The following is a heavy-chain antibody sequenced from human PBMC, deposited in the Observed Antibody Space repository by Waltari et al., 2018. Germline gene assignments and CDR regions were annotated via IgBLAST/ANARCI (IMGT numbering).Heavy chain of an antibody. V-gene: IGHV1-8*01. D-gene: IGHD3-10*01. CDR2: MNPNSSNT. CDR1: GYTFPSYD. CDR3: ARARTYYYGSGSYQVGGWFDP. Sequence: QVQLVQSGAEVQKPGASVKVSCKASGYTFPSYDINWVRQATGQGLAGMGWMNPNSSNTGYAQKFQGRVTMTRNTSISTDYMELSSLRSEDTAVYYCARARTYYYGSGSYQVGGWFDPWGQGTLVTVSS. J-gene: IGHJ5*02.